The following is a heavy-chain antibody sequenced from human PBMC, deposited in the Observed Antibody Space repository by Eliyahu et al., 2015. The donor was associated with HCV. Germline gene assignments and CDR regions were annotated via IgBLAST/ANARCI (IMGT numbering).Heavy chain of an antibody. CDR3: TTGDFTFSANDH. V-gene: IGHV3-15*01. CDR1: GFFFXNAW. Sequence: EVQLVESGGGLVKPGGSLRLSCVASGFFFXNAWMSWVRQAPGKGLEYVGRIISKTDGGAIEYAAPVKGRFIISRDDSKNMVYLQMNSLKTEDTALYYCTTGDFTFSANDHWGQGTLVTVSS. J-gene: IGHJ4*02. D-gene: IGHD2-21*01. CDR2: IISKTDGGAI.